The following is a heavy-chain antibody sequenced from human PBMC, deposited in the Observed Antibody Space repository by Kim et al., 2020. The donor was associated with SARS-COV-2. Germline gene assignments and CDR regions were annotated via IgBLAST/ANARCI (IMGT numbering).Heavy chain of an antibody. D-gene: IGHD1-7*01. CDR3: ARDPIPPVRYNWNYFQDYYYYYMDV. CDR1: GGTFSSYA. Sequence: SVKVSCKASGGTFSSYAISWVRQAPGQGLEWMGRIIPILGIANYAQKFQGRVTITADKSTSTAYMELSSLRSEDTAVYYCARDPIPPVRYNWNYFQDYYYYYMDVWGKGTTVTVSS. J-gene: IGHJ6*03. V-gene: IGHV1-69*04. CDR2: IIPILGIA.